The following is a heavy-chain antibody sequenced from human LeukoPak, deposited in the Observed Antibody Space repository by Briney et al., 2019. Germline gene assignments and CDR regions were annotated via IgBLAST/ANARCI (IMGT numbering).Heavy chain of an antibody. V-gene: IGHV3-53*01. D-gene: IGHD4-17*01. J-gene: IGHJ4*02. CDR1: GFTVSSNY. CDR3: ARGDPYGDYVDY. Sequence: GGSLRLSCVASGFTVSSNYMTWVRQAPGKGLEWVSVIYSNGNTYYADSVKGRFTVSRDNSKNTLYLQMHSLRADDTAVYYCARGDPYGDYVDYWGQGTLVTGSS. CDR2: IYSNGNT.